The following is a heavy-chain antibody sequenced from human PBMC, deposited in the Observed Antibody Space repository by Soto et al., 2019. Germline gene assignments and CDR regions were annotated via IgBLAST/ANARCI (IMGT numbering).Heavy chain of an antibody. V-gene: IGHV3-48*03. Sequence: PGGSLRLSCAASGFTFSSYEMNWVRQAPGKGLEWVSYISSSGSTIYYADSVKGQFTISRDNAKNSLYLQMNSLRAEDTAVYYCARDPDIAARLTYYYGMDVWGQGTTVTVSS. CDR1: GFTFSSYE. CDR3: ARDPDIAARLTYYYGMDV. J-gene: IGHJ6*02. CDR2: ISSSGSTI. D-gene: IGHD6-6*01.